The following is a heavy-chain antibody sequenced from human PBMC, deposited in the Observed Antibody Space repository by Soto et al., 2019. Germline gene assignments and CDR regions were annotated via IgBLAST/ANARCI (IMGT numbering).Heavy chain of an antibody. D-gene: IGHD3-10*01. CDR1: GGSISSYY. V-gene: IGHV4-4*07. CDR3: AREGVLLWFGDITEHWFDP. Sequence: QVQLQESGPGLVKPSETLSLTCTVSGGSISSYYWSWIRQPAGKGLEWIGRIYTSGSTNYNPSLTSRVTMSVDTSKNQFSLKLSSVTAADTAVYYCAREGVLLWFGDITEHWFDPWGQGTLVTVSS. J-gene: IGHJ5*02. CDR2: IYTSGST.